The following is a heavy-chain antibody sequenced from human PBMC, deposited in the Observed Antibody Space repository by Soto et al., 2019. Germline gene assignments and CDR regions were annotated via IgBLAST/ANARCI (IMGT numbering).Heavy chain of an antibody. J-gene: IGHJ3*01. CDR2: IHSDGSST. CDR1: GFTFSYYW. Sequence: EVQLVESGGGLVQPGESLRLSCAASGFTFSYYWMHWVRQAPGKGLVWVSRIHSDGSSTTYADSVKGRFSISRDNARNTVYMQMNSLRAEDTVVYYCARGDRGAFDLWGQGTVLTVSS. V-gene: IGHV3-74*01. CDR3: ARGDRGAFDL. D-gene: IGHD1-26*01.